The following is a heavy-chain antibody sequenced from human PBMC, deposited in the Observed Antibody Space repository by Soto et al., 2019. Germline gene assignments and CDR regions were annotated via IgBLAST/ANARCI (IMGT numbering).Heavy chain of an antibody. CDR2: ISDDGDKR. CDR3: AKDPVRIVGANSFDY. V-gene: IGHV3-30*18. D-gene: IGHD1-26*01. Sequence: GGSLRLSCVASGFTFSNYGMHWVRQPPGKGLEWVALISDDGDKRYYADSVKGRLTISRDNSKNTLYLQMNSLGPEDTAVYFCAKDPVRIVGANSFDYWGQGTLVTVSS. J-gene: IGHJ4*02. CDR1: GFTFSNYG.